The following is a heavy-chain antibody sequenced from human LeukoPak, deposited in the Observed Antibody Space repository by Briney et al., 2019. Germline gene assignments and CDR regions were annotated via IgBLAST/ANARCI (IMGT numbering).Heavy chain of an antibody. V-gene: IGHV4-39*01. Sequence: RSSETLSLTCTVSGGSISSSTYYWGWIRQPPGKGLEWIGNIYYSGNAYHNPSLKSRVTISVDTSKNQFSLRLSSVTAADTAVYYCARISSVWVKDFYYYMDVWGKGTTVTVSS. J-gene: IGHJ6*03. CDR1: GGSISSSTYY. CDR3: ARISSVWVKDFYYYMDV. CDR2: IYYSGNA. D-gene: IGHD3-16*02.